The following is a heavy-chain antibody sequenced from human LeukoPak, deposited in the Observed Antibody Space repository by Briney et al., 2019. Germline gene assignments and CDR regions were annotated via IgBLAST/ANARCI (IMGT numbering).Heavy chain of an antibody. J-gene: IGHJ3*02. D-gene: IGHD4-17*01. CDR3: ARSRDYGDYGVSFAFDI. Sequence: GESLKISCKGSGYSFTSYWIGWVRQMPGKGLGWMGIIYPGDSDTRYSPSFQGQVTISADKSIRTAYLQWSSLKASDTAMYYCARSRDYGDYGVSFAFDIWGQGTMVTVSS. CDR1: GYSFTSYW. V-gene: IGHV5-51*01. CDR2: IYPGDSDT.